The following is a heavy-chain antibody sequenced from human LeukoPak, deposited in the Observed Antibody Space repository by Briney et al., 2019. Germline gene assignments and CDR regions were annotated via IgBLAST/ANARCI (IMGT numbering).Heavy chain of an antibody. J-gene: IGHJ4*02. D-gene: IGHD2-2*01. CDR1: GFTFSSYA. V-gene: IGHV3-64D*06. CDR2: ISSNGGST. CDR3: ASLVVTGAGLVY. Sequence: GGSLRLSCSASGFTFSSYAMHWVRQAPGKGLEYVSAISSNGGSTYYADSVKGRFTIPRDNSKNTLYLQMSSLRAEDTAVYYCASLVVTGAGLVYWGQGTLVTVSS.